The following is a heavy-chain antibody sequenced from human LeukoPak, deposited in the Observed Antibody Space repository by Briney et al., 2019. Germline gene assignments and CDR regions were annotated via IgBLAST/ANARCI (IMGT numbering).Heavy chain of an antibody. D-gene: IGHD3-3*01. CDR3: ARQTDFRLDY. V-gene: IGHV5-51*01. CDR1: GYTFSSYW. CDR2: IYPGDSDT. Sequence: GASLKISCKGSGYTFSSYWIGCVRQMPRKGLEWMGIIYPGDSDTRYSPSLQGQVTISVDTSIGTAYLQWSSLKASDTAIYYCARQTDFRLDYWGQGTLVTVSS. J-gene: IGHJ4*02.